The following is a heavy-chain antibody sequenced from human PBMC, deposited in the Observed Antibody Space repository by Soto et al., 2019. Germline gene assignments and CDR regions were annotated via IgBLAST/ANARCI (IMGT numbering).Heavy chain of an antibody. D-gene: IGHD6-13*01. CDR2: ISGGGDNT. CDR3: ARDVSDTWYFNWYDP. CDR1: GFTFSCYA. Sequence: EVQLLASGGGLVQPGGSLRLSCAASGFTFSCYALSWLRQPPGKGLAWVSGISGGGDNTYYRDSVKGRFTISRDNSKNTLYLQMNSLRVEDTAVYYCARDVSDTWYFNWYDPWGQGSLVTVSS. J-gene: IGHJ5*02. V-gene: IGHV3-23*01.